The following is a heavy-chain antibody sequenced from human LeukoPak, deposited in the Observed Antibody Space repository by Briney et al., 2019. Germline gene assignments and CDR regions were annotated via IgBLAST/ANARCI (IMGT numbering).Heavy chain of an antibody. V-gene: IGHV3-9*01. CDR3: AKGVLGYCSSTSCYTLDY. CDR2: ISWNSGSI. Sequence: GRSLRLSCAASGFTFDDYAMHWVRQAPGKGLEWVSGISWNSGSIGYAGSVKGRFTISRDNAKNSLYLQMNSLRAEDTALYYCAKGVLGYCSSTSCYTLDYWGQGTLVTVSS. CDR1: GFTFDDYA. J-gene: IGHJ4*02. D-gene: IGHD2-2*03.